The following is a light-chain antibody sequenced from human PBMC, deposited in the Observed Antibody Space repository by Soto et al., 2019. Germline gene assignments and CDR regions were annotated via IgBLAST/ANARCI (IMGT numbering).Light chain of an antibody. CDR1: SSDVGGYNY. Sequence: QSALTQPASVSGSPGQSITISCTGTSSDVGGYNYVSWYQQHLGKAPKLTIYDVSNRPSGVSNRFSGSKSGNTASLTISGLQAEDEADYYCSSYTSSSTLLYVFGTGTKLTVL. CDR2: DVS. CDR3: SSYTSSSTLLYV. V-gene: IGLV2-14*01. J-gene: IGLJ1*01.